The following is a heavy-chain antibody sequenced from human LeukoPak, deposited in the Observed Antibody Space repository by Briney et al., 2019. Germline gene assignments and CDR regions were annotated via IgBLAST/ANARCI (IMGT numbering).Heavy chain of an antibody. CDR1: GYTFTGYY. Sequence: ASVKVSCKASGYTFTGYYMHWVRQAPGQGLEWMGWINPNSGGTNYAQKFQGRVTMTRDTSISTAYMELSRLRSDDPAVYYCARDRVVPAALRGGRPNWFDPWGQGTLVTVSS. D-gene: IGHD2-2*01. CDR2: INPNSGGT. V-gene: IGHV1-2*02. CDR3: ARDRVVPAALRGGRPNWFDP. J-gene: IGHJ5*02.